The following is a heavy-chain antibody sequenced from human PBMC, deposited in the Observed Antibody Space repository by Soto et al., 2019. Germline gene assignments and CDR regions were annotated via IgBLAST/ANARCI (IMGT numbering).Heavy chain of an antibody. CDR1: GFTFSSYG. V-gene: IGHV3-33*01. Sequence: QVQLVESGGGVVQPGRSLRLSCAASGFTFSSYGMHWVRQAPGKGLEWVAVIWYDGSNKYYADSVKGRFTISRDNSKNTLYLQMNSLRAADTAVYYCARLGALIDYWGQGTLVTVYS. CDR2: IWYDGSNK. J-gene: IGHJ4*02. CDR3: ARLGALIDY.